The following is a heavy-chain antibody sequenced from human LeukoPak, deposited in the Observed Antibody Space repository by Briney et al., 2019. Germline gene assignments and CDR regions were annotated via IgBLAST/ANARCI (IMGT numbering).Heavy chain of an antibody. V-gene: IGHV3-23*01. J-gene: IGHJ4*02. CDR1: GFAFSSYA. CDR3: AKHSITMIVVVSSAFDY. Sequence: GGSLRLSCAASGFAFSSYAMSWVRQAPGKGLEWVSAISGSGGGTYHADSVNGRFTISRDNSKNTLYLQMNSLRAEDTAVYHCAKHSITMIVVVSSAFDYWGQGTLVTVSS. CDR2: ISGSGGGT. D-gene: IGHD3-22*01.